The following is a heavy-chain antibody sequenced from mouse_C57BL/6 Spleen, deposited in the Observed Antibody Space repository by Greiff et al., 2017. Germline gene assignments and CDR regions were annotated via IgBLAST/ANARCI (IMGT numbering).Heavy chain of an antibody. V-gene: IGHV5-12*01. Sequence: EVKLVESGGGLVQPGGSLKLSCAASGFTFSDYYMYWVRQTPEKRLEWVAYISNGGGSTYYPDTVKGRFTISRDNAKNTLYLQMSRLKSEDTAMYYCAGTTVVARYAMDYWGQGTSVTVSS. CDR3: AGTTVVARYAMDY. CDR2: ISNGGGST. CDR1: GFTFSDYY. J-gene: IGHJ4*01. D-gene: IGHD1-1*01.